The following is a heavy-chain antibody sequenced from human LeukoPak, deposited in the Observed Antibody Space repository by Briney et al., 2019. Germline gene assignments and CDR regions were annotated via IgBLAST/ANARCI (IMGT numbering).Heavy chain of an antibody. CDR1: GGSMSNIYY. D-gene: IGHD6-13*01. V-gene: IGHV4-39*02. J-gene: IGHJ4*02. Sequence: SETLSLTCNVSGGSMSNIYYWGWIRQPPGKGLEWIGNIFYSGITYYDPSLRSRVTIAIDTSKSQFSLKLTSVTAADTAVYYCAKDRTAYSSSWYFDYWGQGTLVTVSS. CDR2: IFYSGIT. CDR3: AKDRTAYSSSWYFDY.